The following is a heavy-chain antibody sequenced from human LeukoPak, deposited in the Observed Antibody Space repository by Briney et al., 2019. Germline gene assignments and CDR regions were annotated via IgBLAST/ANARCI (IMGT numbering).Heavy chain of an antibody. V-gene: IGHV4-59*08. Sequence: SETLSLTCTVSGGSISSYYWSWIRQPPGKGLEWIGYISYSGSTKYNPSLKSRVTMSVDTSKNQFSLKLSSVTAADTAVYYCARVQRRYDSSGYYYDHYYYYYMDVWGKGTTVTVSS. J-gene: IGHJ6*03. D-gene: IGHD3-22*01. CDR3: ARVQRRYDSSGYYYDHYYYYYMDV. CDR1: GGSISSYY. CDR2: ISYSGST.